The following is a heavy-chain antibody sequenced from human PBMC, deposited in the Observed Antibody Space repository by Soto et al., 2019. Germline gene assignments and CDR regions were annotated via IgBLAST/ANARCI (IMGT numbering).Heavy chain of an antibody. V-gene: IGHV4-31*03. CDR2: IYYSGST. CDR1: GGSISSCGYY. CDR3: ASTRFGSGYSPDY. J-gene: IGHJ4*02. Sequence: PSETLSLTCTVSGGSISSCGYYWSWIRQHPGKGLEWIGYIYYSGSTYYSPSLKSRVTISVDTSKNQFSLKLSSVTAADTAVYYCASTRFGSGYSPDYGGQGTLVTVSS. D-gene: IGHD3-22*01.